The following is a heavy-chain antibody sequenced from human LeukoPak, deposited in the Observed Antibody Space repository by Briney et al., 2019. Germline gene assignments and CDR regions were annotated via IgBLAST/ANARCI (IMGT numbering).Heavy chain of an antibody. J-gene: IGHJ2*01. Sequence: EALSLPFTVPGGSHTNYYWNWIRQPPGKDLEWIGCVSFSGRTHYSSALKSRVTISVDTSKNQFSLNLRSVTAADTAVYYCATPGRQDAYNGHYWYFDLWGRGTLVTVSS. V-gene: IGHV4-59*01. CDR2: VSFSGRT. CDR1: GGSHTNYY. D-gene: IGHD5-24*01. CDR3: ATPGRQDAYNGHYWYFDL.